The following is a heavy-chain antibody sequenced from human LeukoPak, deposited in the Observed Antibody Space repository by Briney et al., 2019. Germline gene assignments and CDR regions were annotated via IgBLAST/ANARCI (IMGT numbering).Heavy chain of an antibody. J-gene: IGHJ6*03. CDR3: VRGPGTALYYLRDV. Sequence: ASVKVSCKASGYTFRSYGINWVRQAPGQGLEWMGWINTYNGKTNYVQILQGRVTMATDTSTSTAYMELRSLRSDDTAVYYWVRGPGTALYYLRDVGEKGTTVTVSS. CDR2: INTYNGKT. CDR1: GYTFRSYG. D-gene: IGHD2-21*02. V-gene: IGHV1-18*01.